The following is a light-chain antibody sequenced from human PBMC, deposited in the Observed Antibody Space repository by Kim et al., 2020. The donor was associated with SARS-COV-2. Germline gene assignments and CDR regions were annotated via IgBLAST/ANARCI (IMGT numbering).Light chain of an antibody. CDR1: SSDIGGYNH. CDR3: SSYGGKNNWV. J-gene: IGLJ3*02. Sequence: QSALTQPPSASGSPGQSVTISCTGTSSDIGGYNHVSWYQQHPGKAPKLMIYEVSKWPSGVPDRFSGSKSANTASLTVSGLQADDEANYYCSSYGGKNNWVFGGGTKLTVL. CDR2: EVS. V-gene: IGLV2-8*01.